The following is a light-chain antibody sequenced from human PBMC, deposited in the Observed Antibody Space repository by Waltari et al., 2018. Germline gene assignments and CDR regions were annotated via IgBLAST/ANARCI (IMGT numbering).Light chain of an antibody. V-gene: IGKV3-20*01. Sequence: EIVLTQSPGTLSLSPGERATLSCRASQSVSKYLAWYQHKPGQAPRVLIYVASTRATGIPDRFSGSGWGTDFSLTISRLEPEDFAVYYCQKYGTLPATFGQGTKVQMK. CDR2: VAS. J-gene: IGKJ1*01. CDR1: QSVSKY. CDR3: QKYGTLPAT.